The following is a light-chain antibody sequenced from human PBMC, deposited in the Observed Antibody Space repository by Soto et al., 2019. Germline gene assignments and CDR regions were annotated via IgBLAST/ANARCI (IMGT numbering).Light chain of an antibody. J-gene: IGKJ1*01. CDR3: QQSYSTPRT. CDR1: QTISSW. V-gene: IGKV1-39*01. Sequence: IQMTQSPSTLSGSVGNRVTLTCRASQTISSWLAWYQQKPGKAPKLLIYAASSLQSGVPSRFSGSGSGTDFTLTISSLQPEDFATYYCQQSYSTPRTFGQGTKVDIK. CDR2: AAS.